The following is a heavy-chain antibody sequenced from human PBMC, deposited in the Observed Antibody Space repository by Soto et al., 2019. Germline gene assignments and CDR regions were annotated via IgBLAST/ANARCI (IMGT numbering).Heavy chain of an antibody. CDR2: FYYTGSI. D-gene: IGHD3-16*01. CDR1: GGSVGSGNYY. CDR3: ARSMFYDCATNYSPFEY. V-gene: IGHV4-61*01. Sequence: SETLPLTCTVSGGSVGSGNYYWNWIRQPPGKGLEWIGYFYYTGSINYNPSLKSRVTTFIDASKNQISLRLYSVTAADTAVYYCARSMFYDCATNYSPFEYWGQGTLVTVS. J-gene: IGHJ4*02.